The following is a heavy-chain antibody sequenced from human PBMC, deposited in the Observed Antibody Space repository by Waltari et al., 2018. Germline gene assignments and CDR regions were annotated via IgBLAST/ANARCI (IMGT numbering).Heavy chain of an antibody. D-gene: IGHD3-16*01. Sequence: EVQLVESGGGLVQPGGSLRLSCAASGFTFSHYWMTWVRQAPGKGLEWGANIKPDGRERNHADSVKGRFTISRDNADNSLFLQMTSLRAEDTAVYYCARVDHDDESCAYWGQGTLVTVSS. CDR2: IKPDGRER. J-gene: IGHJ4*02. CDR3: ARVDHDDESCAY. CDR1: GFTFSHYW. V-gene: IGHV3-7*01.